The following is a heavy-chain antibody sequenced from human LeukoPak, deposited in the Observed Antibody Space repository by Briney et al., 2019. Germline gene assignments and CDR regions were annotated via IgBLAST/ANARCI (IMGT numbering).Heavy chain of an antibody. J-gene: IGHJ4*02. Sequence: SVKVSCKASGGTFSSYAISWVRQAPGQGLEWMGRIIPIFGTANYAQKFQGRVTITTDESTSTAFMELSSLRSEDTAVYYCARDRIVGATVPFDYWGQGTLVTVSS. CDR2: IIPIFGTA. D-gene: IGHD1-26*01. CDR3: ARDRIVGATVPFDY. V-gene: IGHV1-69*05. CDR1: GGTFSSYA.